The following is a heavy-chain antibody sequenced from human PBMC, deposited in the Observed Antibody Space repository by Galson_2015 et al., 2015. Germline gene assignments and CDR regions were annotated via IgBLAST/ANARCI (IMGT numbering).Heavy chain of an antibody. CDR3: SKNMIRVDHDAFEI. CDR1: GFTFSSYA. V-gene: IGHV3-23*01. J-gene: IGHJ3*02. D-gene: IGHD3-10*01. CDR2: ISGSGGST. Sequence: SMRLSCAVSGFTFSSYAMSWVRQAPGKGLVWVSAISGSGGSTYYADSVKGRFTISRDNSKNTLYLQMNSLRAEDTAVYYCSKNMIRVDHDAFEIWGQGTMVTVSS.